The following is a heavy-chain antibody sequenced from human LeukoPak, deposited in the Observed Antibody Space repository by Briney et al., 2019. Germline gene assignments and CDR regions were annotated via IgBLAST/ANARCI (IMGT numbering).Heavy chain of an antibody. D-gene: IGHD2-15*01. Sequence: SETLSLTCTVSGGSISSGSYYWSWIRQPAGKGLEWIGRIYTSGSTNYNPSLKSRVTISVDTSKNQFSLNLSSVTATDTAVYYCARAYCSGGSCYSSRGMFDPWGQGTLVTVSS. CDR1: GGSISSGSYY. CDR3: ARAYCSGGSCYSSRGMFDP. V-gene: IGHV4-61*02. CDR2: IYTSGST. J-gene: IGHJ5*02.